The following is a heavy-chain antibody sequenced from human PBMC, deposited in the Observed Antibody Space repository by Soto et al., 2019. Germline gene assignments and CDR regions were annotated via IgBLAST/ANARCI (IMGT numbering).Heavy chain of an antibody. CDR2: ISWNSGSI. Sequence: EVQLVESGGGLVQPGRSLRLSCAASGFTFDDYAMHWVRQAPGKGLEWVSGISWNSGSIGYADSVKGRFTISRDNAKNSLYLQMNSLRAEDTALYYCAKDIAFDYYYMDVWGKGTTVTVSS. CDR3: AKDIAFDYYYMDV. CDR1: GFTFDDYA. V-gene: IGHV3-9*01. J-gene: IGHJ6*03.